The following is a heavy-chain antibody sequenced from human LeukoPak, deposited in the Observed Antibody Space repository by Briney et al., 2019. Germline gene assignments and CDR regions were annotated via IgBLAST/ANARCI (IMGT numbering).Heavy chain of an antibody. J-gene: IGHJ4*02. Sequence: PGGSLRLSCAASGFTFSRYSINWVRQAPGKGLEWISYISAGGSTMYYADSVKGRFTISRDNAKNALYLQMTSLRAEDTAVYFCARNSNQGDILTGYYPYWGQGTLVTVSS. D-gene: IGHD3-9*01. CDR3: ARNSNQGDILTGYYPY. CDR1: GFTFSRYS. V-gene: IGHV3-48*01. CDR2: ISAGGSTM.